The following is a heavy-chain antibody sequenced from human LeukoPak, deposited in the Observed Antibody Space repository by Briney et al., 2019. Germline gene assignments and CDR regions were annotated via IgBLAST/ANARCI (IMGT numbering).Heavy chain of an antibody. J-gene: IGHJ4*02. D-gene: IGHD6-13*01. V-gene: IGHV4-34*01. CDR1: GGSFSGYY. Sequence: NPSETLSLTCAVYGGSFSGYYWSWIRQPPGKGLEWIGEINHSGSTNYNPSLKSRVTISVDTSKNQFSLKLSSVTAADTAVYYCARGTHPLYSSSWFHLEYYFDYWGQGTLVTVSS. CDR3: ARGTHPLYSSSWFHLEYYFDY. CDR2: INHSGST.